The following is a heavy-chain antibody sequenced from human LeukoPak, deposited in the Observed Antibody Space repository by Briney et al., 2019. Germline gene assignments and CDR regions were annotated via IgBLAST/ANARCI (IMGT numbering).Heavy chain of an antibody. CDR1: GGSFSGYY. D-gene: IGHD3-22*01. V-gene: IGHV4-34*01. J-gene: IGHJ4*02. CDR2: INHSGST. Sequence: SETLSLTCAVYGGSFSGYYWSWIRQPPGKGLEWIGEINHSGSTNYNPSLKSRVTISVDTSKNQFSLTLSSVTAADTAVYYCAREGDSSGYPFDYWGQRTLVTVSS. CDR3: AREGDSSGYPFDY.